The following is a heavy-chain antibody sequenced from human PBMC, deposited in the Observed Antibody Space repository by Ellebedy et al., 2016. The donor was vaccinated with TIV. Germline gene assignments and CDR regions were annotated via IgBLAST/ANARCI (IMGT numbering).Heavy chain of an antibody. CDR1: GYSLSSGYY. J-gene: IGHJ6*02. V-gene: IGHV4-38-2*02. D-gene: IGHD6-13*01. CDR3: ARVVAGYGMDV. Sequence: MPSETLSLTCTVSGYSLSSGYYWGWLRQPPGKGLEWLGTIYHNGETYDNPSLKSRVTISVDTSKNQFSLKLSSVTAADTAVYYCARVVAGYGMDVWGQGTTVTVSS. CDR2: IYHNGET.